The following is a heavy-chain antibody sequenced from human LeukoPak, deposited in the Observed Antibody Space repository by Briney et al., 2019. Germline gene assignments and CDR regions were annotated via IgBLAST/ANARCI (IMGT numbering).Heavy chain of an antibody. Sequence: ASVKVSCKASGYTFTGYHMHWARQAPGQGLEWMGWINPNSGGTNYAQKFQGRVTMTRDTSISTAHMELSRLRSDDTAVYYCATQRGSYLWGTDFDYWGQGTLVIVSS. J-gene: IGHJ4*02. CDR1: GYTFTGYH. CDR2: INPNSGGT. D-gene: IGHD3-16*01. V-gene: IGHV1-2*02. CDR3: ATQRGSYLWGTDFDY.